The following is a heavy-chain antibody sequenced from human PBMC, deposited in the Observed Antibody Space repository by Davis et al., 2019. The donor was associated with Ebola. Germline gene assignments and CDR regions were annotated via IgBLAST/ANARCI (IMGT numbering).Heavy chain of an antibody. V-gene: IGHV3-21*04. D-gene: IGHD3-9*01. CDR2: ISSSSSYI. J-gene: IGHJ5*02. Sequence: GESLKISCAASGFTFSSYSMNWVRQAPGKGLEWVSSISSSSSYIYYADSVKGRFTISRDNAKNSLYLQMNSLRVEDTALYYCARVNTVTGYSRFDPWGQGTLVTVSS. CDR3: ARVNTVTGYSRFDP. CDR1: GFTFSSYS.